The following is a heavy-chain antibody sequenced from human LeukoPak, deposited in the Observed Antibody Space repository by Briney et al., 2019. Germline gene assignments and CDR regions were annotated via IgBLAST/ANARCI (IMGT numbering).Heavy chain of an antibody. Sequence: SETLSLTCTVSGGSVSSGSYYWSWIRQPPGKGLEWIGYIYYSGSTNYNPSLKSRVTISVDTSKNQFSLKLSSVTAADTAVYYCARDTYSGTYAGSGTGYWGQGALVTVSS. V-gene: IGHV4-61*01. D-gene: IGHD1-26*01. CDR1: GGSVSSGSYY. CDR3: ARDTYSGTYAGSGTGY. CDR2: IYYSGST. J-gene: IGHJ4*02.